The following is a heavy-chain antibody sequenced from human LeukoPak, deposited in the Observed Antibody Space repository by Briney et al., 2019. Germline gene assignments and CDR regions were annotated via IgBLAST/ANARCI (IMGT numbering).Heavy chain of an antibody. D-gene: IGHD6-19*01. CDR1: GFTFSNYR. V-gene: IGHV3-48*02. CDR3: ARDRSLSVAGTFDF. J-gene: IGHJ4*02. Sequence: GGSLRLSCTGSGFTFSNYRMNWVRQAPGNGLEWISYSNAAGSPVSYAESVQGRFTISRDNAKNSLYLEMNSLRDDDTAVYYCARDRSLSVAGTFDFWGQGSLVTVSS. CDR2: SNAAGSPV.